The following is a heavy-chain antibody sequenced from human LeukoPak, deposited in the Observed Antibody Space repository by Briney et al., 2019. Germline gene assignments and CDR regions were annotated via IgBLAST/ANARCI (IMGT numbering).Heavy chain of an antibody. CDR2: IYYSGST. CDR1: GGSISSSSYY. D-gene: IGHD3-16*01. Sequence: PSETLSLTCTVSGGSISSSSYYWGWIRQPPGKGLEWIGSIYYSGSTYYNPSLKSRVTISVDTSKNQFSLKLSSVTAADTAAYYCACLRPKSFPYYYYYMDVWGKGTTVTVSS. J-gene: IGHJ6*03. V-gene: IGHV4-39*07. CDR3: ACLRPKSFPYYYYYMDV.